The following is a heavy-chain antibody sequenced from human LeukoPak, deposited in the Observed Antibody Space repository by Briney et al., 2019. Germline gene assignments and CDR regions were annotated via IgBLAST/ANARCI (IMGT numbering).Heavy chain of an antibody. CDR1: GFTFSSYG. Sequence: GGSLRLSCAASGFTFSSYGMHWVRQAPGKGLEWVAFIRYDGSNKYYADSVKGRLTISRDNSKNTLYLQMNSLRAEDTAVYYCAKGTSGYSSSWYDYWGQGTLVTVSS. CDR2: IRYDGSNK. V-gene: IGHV3-30*02. J-gene: IGHJ4*02. CDR3: AKGTSGYSSSWYDY. D-gene: IGHD6-13*01.